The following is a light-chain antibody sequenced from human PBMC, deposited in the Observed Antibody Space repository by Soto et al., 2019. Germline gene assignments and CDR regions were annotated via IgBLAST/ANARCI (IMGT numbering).Light chain of an antibody. CDR2: KVT. Sequence: QSVLTQPASVSGSPGQSITISCTGTSSDVGIYKYVSWYQQHPGKAPNLMIYKVTNRPSGVSNRFSGSKSGNTASLTISGLQAEDEADYYCSSYTSSSTVVFGGGTKLTVL. V-gene: IGLV2-14*01. J-gene: IGLJ2*01. CDR3: SSYTSSSTVV. CDR1: SSDVGIYKY.